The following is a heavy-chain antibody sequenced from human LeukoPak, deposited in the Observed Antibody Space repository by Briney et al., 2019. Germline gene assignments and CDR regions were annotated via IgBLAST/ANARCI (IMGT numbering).Heavy chain of an antibody. V-gene: IGHV1-69*06. CDR3: ARGPIIDIVVIPAAAGYYHMDV. Sequence: ASVKVSCKASGGTFSSYAISWVRQAPGQGLEWMGGIIPIFGTANYAQKFQGRVTITADKSTSTAYMELSSLRSEDTAVYYCARGPIIDIVVIPAAAGYYHMDVWGKGTTVTVSS. J-gene: IGHJ6*03. D-gene: IGHD2-2*01. CDR2: IIPIFGTA. CDR1: GGTFSSYA.